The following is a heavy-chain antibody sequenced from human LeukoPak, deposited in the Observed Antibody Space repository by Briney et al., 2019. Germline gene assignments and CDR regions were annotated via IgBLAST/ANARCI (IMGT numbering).Heavy chain of an antibody. D-gene: IGHD3-22*01. CDR1: GFTLSSYE. CDR2: ISSSGSTI. CDR3: ARVYYDSSGYYVGDY. J-gene: IGHJ4*02. Sequence: GGSLRLSCAASGFTLSSYEMNWVRQAPGKGLEWVSYISSSGSTIYYADSVKGRFTISRDNAKNSLYLQMNSLRAEDTAVYYCARVYYDSSGYYVGDYWGQGTLVTVSS. V-gene: IGHV3-48*03.